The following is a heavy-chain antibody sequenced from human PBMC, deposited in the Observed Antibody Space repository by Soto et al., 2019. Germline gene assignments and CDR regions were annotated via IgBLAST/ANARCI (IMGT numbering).Heavy chain of an antibody. D-gene: IGHD2-21*02. J-gene: IGHJ6*02. V-gene: IGHV1-69*13. CDR3: ARERRLVVVTAIRYYYYGMDV. Sequence: EASVKVSCKASGGTFSSYAISWVRQAPGQGLEWMGGIIPIFGTANYAQKFQGRVTITADESTSTAYMELSSLRSEDTAVYYCARERRLVVVTAIRYYYYGMDVWGQGTTVTVSS. CDR1: GGTFSSYA. CDR2: IIPIFGTA.